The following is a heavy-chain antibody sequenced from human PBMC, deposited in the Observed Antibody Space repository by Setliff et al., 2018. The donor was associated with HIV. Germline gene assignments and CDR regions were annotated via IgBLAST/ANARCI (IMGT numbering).Heavy chain of an antibody. J-gene: IGHJ6*03. CDR1: GFTFSSNS. V-gene: IGHV3-48*01. D-gene: IGHD5-18*01. CDR3: AKDLRIDTRADYYIDV. Sequence: HPGGSLRLSCAASGFTFSSNSMNWVRQAPGKGLEWVSYISSSSGTIYYADSVKGRSTISRDNSKNTVYLQMNSLRPEDSAVFYCAKDLRIDTRADYYIDVWGKGTTVTVSS. CDR2: ISSSSGTI.